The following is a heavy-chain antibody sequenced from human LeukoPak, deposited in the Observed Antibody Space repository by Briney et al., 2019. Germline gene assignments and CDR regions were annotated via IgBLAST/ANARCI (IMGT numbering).Heavy chain of an antibody. CDR2: ISYDGSNK. V-gene: IGHV3-30*18. Sequence: GGSLRLSCAASGFTFSNYGMHWVRQAPGKGLEWVAVISYDGSNKYYADSVKGRFTISRDNSKNTLYLQMNSLRAEDTAVYYCAKGAYYGDWGQGTLVTVSS. CDR3: AKGAYYGD. D-gene: IGHD3-3*01. J-gene: IGHJ4*02. CDR1: GFTFSNYG.